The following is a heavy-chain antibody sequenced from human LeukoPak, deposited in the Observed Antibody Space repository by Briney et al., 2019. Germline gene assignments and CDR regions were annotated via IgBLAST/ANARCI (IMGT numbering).Heavy chain of an antibody. CDR3: ARDAYSGSYYFDY. Sequence: KPSETLSLTCTVSGGSISSYYWSWMRQPAGKGLEWIGRIYSSGSTNHNPSLKSRVTMSVDTSKNQFSLKLSSVTAADTAVYYCARDAYSGSYYFDYWGQGTLVTVSS. CDR1: GGSISSYY. D-gene: IGHD1-26*01. CDR2: IYSSGST. V-gene: IGHV4-4*07. J-gene: IGHJ4*02.